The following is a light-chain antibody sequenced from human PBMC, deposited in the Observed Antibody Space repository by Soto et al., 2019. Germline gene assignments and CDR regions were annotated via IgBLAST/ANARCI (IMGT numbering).Light chain of an antibody. Sequence: QSALTQPASVSGSPGQSITISCTGTSSDVGDYNYVSWYQQHPGKAPKPMICEVSNRPSGVSTRFSGSKSGNTASLTISGLQAEDEADYYGSSYTRSNTRGVGSGTKVTVL. J-gene: IGLJ1*01. V-gene: IGLV2-14*01. CDR2: EVS. CDR3: SSYTRSNTRG. CDR1: SSDVGDYNY.